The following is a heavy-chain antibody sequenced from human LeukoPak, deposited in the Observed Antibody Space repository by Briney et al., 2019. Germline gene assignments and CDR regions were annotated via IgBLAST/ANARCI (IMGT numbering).Heavy chain of an antibody. CDR2: INSDGSST. Sequence: GGSLRLSCAASGFTFRTYWMHWVRQAPGKGLVWVSRINSDGSSTNYADSVKGRFTISRDNAKNTLYLQMNSLRAEDTAVYYCASLSSYGGNSGVDYWGQGTLVTVSS. CDR1: GFTFRTYW. D-gene: IGHD4-23*01. CDR3: ASLSSYGGNSGVDY. J-gene: IGHJ4*02. V-gene: IGHV3-74*01.